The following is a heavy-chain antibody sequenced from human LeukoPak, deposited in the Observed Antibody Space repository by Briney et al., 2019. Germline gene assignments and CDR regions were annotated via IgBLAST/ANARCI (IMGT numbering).Heavy chain of an antibody. CDR2: ISSSSSYI. CDR3: ARADWDTAMIDY. Sequence: GGSLRLACAASGFTFSSYSMNWVRQAPGKGLEWVSSISSSSSYIYYADSVKGRFTISRDNAKNSLYLQMNSLRAEDTAVYYCARADWDTAMIDYWGQGTLVTVSS. J-gene: IGHJ4*02. CDR1: GFTFSSYS. D-gene: IGHD5-18*01. V-gene: IGHV3-21*01.